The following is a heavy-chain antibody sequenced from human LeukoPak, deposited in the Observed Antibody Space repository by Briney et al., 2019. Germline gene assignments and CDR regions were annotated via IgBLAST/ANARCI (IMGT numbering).Heavy chain of an antibody. D-gene: IGHD3-22*01. CDR1: GGSFSGYY. CDR2: INHSGST. CDR3: ARYYDSSGYYTLE. V-gene: IGHV4-34*01. J-gene: IGHJ4*02. Sequence: PSETLSLTCAVYGGSFSGYYWSWIRQPPGKGLEWIGEINHSGSTNYNPSLQSRVTISVDTSKNQFSLKLSSVTAADTAVYYCARYYDSSGYYTLEWGQGTLVTVSS.